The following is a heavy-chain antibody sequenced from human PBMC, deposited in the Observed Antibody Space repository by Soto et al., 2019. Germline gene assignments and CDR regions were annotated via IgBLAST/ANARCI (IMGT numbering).Heavy chain of an antibody. J-gene: IGHJ3*02. CDR2: IYYSGST. CDR1: GGSVSSGSYY. Sequence: SETLSLTCTVSGGSVSSGSYYWSWIRQPPGKGLEWIGYIYYSGSTNYNPSLKSRVTISVDTSKNQFSLKLSSVTAADTAVYYCARDGDYTAFDIWGQGTMVTVSS. D-gene: IGHD2-2*02. V-gene: IGHV4-61*01. CDR3: ARDGDYTAFDI.